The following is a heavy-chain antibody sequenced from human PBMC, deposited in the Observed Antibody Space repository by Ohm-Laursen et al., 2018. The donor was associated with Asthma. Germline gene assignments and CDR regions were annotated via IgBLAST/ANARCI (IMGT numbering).Heavy chain of an antibody. CDR3: AREVDTPTDTDAFDI. CDR2: IYYIGST. D-gene: IGHD5-18*01. J-gene: IGHJ3*02. CDR1: GGSITSVNYF. V-gene: IGHV4-31*03. Sequence: TLSLTCTVSGGSITSVNYFWSWIRQHPGGGLEWIAYIYYIGSTFYNPSLESRATISIDTSRNQFSLKLTSVTAADTAVYYCAREVDTPTDTDAFDIWGQGTMVTVSS.